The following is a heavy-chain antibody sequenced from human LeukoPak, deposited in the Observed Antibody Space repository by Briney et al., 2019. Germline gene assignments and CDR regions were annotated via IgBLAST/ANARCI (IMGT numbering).Heavy chain of an antibody. CDR3: AKESSSGYFN. CDR1: GFTFISYV. V-gene: IGHV3-23*01. D-gene: IGHD3-22*01. CDR2: ISGSGGST. Sequence: GGSLRLSCAASGFTFISYVMNWVRQAPGKGLEWVSTISGSGGSTYYADSVTGRFTISRDNSKNTLYLETTSLRAADTAIYYCAKESSSGYFNWGQGTLVSVSS. J-gene: IGHJ4*02.